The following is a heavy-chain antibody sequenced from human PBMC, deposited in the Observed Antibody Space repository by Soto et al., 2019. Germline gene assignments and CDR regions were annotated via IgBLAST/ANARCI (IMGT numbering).Heavy chain of an antibody. V-gene: IGHV4-4*07. D-gene: IGHD3-9*01. CDR3: ARTTAVPNTLRSRYFFDF. J-gene: IGHJ4*02. CDR1: VDSMTKYY. CDR2: TYTSGST. Sequence: SETLSLTCTVSVDSMTKYYWSWIRKSAGKGLEWIGRTYTSGSTNYNPSLKSRVTMSMDTSNKHFSLSLKSVTAADTALYYCARTTAVPNTLRSRYFFDFWGQGTLVTVSS.